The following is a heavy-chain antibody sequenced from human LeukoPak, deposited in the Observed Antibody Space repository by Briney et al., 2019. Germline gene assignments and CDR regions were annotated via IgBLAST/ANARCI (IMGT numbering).Heavy chain of an antibody. CDR1: GGSFSGYY. CDR2: INHSGST. J-gene: IGHJ3*02. Sequence: SETLSLTCAVYGGSFSGYYWSWIRQPPGKGLEWIGEINHSGSTNYNPSLKSRVTISVDTSKNQFSLKLSSVTAADTAVYYCARDSADYYRSSPLAAFDIWGQGTMDTVSS. V-gene: IGHV4-34*01. CDR3: ARDSADYYRSSPLAAFDI. D-gene: IGHD3-10*01.